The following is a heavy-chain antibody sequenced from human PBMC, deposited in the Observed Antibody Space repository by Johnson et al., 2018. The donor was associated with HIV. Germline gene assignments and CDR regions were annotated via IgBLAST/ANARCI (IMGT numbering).Heavy chain of an antibody. J-gene: IGHJ3*02. CDR2: IKTDGSNT. V-gene: IGHV3-74*01. CDR3: ARDGGNDYGDYVGGGALDI. CDR1: GFTFGGEW. Sequence: VQLVESGGGLVQPGGSLRLSCVASGFTFGGEWMHWVRQAPGQGLVWVSRIKTDGSNTAYADALRGRFPISGDNAKSTLYLHMNSLRAEDTAVYYCARDGGNDYGDYVGGGALDIWGQGTMVTVSS. D-gene: IGHD4-17*01.